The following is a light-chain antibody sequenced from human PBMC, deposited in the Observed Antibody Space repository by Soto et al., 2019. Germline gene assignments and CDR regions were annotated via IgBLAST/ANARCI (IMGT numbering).Light chain of an antibody. J-gene: IGLJ1*01. CDR3: SSFTSAYTFV. Sequence: QSALAQPASVSGSLGQSIAISCPGTTSTVGGYNYVSWYQQHPGKAPKLLISEVSIRPSGVSDRFSGSKSGNTASLTISGLQTEDEADYYCSSFTSAYTFVFGSGTKLTVL. CDR1: TSTVGGYNY. V-gene: IGLV2-14*01. CDR2: EVS.